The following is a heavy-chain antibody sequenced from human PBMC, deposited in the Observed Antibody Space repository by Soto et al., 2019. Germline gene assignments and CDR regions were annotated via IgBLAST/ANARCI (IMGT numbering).Heavy chain of an antibody. CDR1: GFTFSSYG. J-gene: IGHJ6*02. D-gene: IGHD2-15*01. Sequence: GGSLRLSCAASGFTFSSYGMHWVRQAPGKGLEWVAVISYDGSNKYYADSAKGRFTISRDNSKNTLYLQMNSLRAEDTAVYYCAKDWGLGVVAATPDDYYGMDVWGQGTTVTVSS. V-gene: IGHV3-30*18. CDR3: AKDWGLGVVAATPDDYYGMDV. CDR2: ISYDGSNK.